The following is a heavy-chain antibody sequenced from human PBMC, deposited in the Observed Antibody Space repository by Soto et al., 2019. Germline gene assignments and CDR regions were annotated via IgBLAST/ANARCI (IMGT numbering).Heavy chain of an antibody. J-gene: IGHJ4*02. CDR3: ARERDYDSSGYPLYYFDY. CDR1: GGTFSSYA. CDR2: IIPIFGTA. V-gene: IGHV1-69*01. Sequence: QVQLVQSGAEVKKPGSSVKVSCKASGGTFSSYAISWVRQAPGQGREWMGGIIPIFGTANYAQKVQGRVTITADQSTSTAYMELSSLRSEDTAVYYCARERDYDSSGYPLYYFDYWGQGTLVTVSS. D-gene: IGHD3-22*01.